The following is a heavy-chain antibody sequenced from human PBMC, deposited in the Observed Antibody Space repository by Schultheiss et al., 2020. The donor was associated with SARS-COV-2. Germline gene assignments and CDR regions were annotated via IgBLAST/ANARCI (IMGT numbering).Heavy chain of an antibody. CDR1: GFTFSSYW. J-gene: IGHJ4*02. V-gene: IGHV3-7*01. Sequence: GESLKISCEASGFTFSSYWMSWVRQAPGKGLEWVANIKQDGSEKYYVDSVKGRFTISRDNAKNSLYLQMNSLRAEDTAVYYCARTNSGSWYQSGTDYWGQGTLVTVSS. CDR3: ARTNSGSWYQSGTDY. D-gene: IGHD6-13*01. CDR2: IKQDGSEK.